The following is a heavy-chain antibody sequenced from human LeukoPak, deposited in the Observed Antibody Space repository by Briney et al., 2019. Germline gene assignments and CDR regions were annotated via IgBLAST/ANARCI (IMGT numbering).Heavy chain of an antibody. J-gene: IGHJ4*02. V-gene: IGHV3-74*01. CDR2: INTDGSST. Sequence: GGSLRLSCAASGFTFSSYWMHWVRQAPGKGLVWVSRINTDGSSTNYADSVKGRFTISRDNAKNTVYLQMNSLRAEDTAVYYCTRFLLYYDSSGYYDYFDYWGQGTLVTVSS. D-gene: IGHD3-22*01. CDR1: GFTFSSYW. CDR3: TRFLLYYDSSGYYDYFDY.